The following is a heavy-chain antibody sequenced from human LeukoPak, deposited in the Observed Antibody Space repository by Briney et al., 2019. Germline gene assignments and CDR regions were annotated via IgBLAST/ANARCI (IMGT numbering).Heavy chain of an antibody. CDR2: INPNSGGT. J-gene: IGHJ4*02. CDR1: GYTFIGYY. CDR3: ARDWSMTTLDY. V-gene: IGHV1-2*06. D-gene: IGHD4-17*01. Sequence: ASLKVSCKASGYTFIGYYMHWVRQAPGQGLEWMGRINPNSGGTDYAKKFQGRVNMTRDKSISTAYLEFSSLRSDDTAVYYCARDWSMTTLDYWGQGTLVTVSS.